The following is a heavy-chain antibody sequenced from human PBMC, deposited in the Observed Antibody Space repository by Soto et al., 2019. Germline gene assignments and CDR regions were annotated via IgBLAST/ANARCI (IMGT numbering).Heavy chain of an antibody. D-gene: IGHD3-3*01. CDR1: GDTFTSYY. CDR2: INPHGGST. Sequence: ASMKVSCKAPGDTFTSYYLNWVRQAPGQGLEWMGVINPHGGSTKYAQKFQGRITMTRDTSRSTVYVELSSLRSDDTAIYYCARSSGGNFGIIIEGSNWFDPWGQGTLVTVSS. V-gene: IGHV1-46*01. CDR3: ARSSGGNFGIIIEGSNWFDP. J-gene: IGHJ5*02.